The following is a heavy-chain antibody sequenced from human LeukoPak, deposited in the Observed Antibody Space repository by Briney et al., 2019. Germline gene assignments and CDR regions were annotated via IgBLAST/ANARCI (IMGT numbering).Heavy chain of an antibody. CDR1: GGSTSRFY. V-gene: IGHV4-59*01. CDR2: IYNSGST. D-gene: IGHD3-10*01. J-gene: IGHJ5*02. Sequence: SETLSLTCTVSGGSTSRFYWSWIRQPPGKGRQWIGYIYNSGSTKYNPSLTSRVTISIDTSKNQFSLKLSSVTAADAAVYYCARESGTGWFDPWGQGTLVTVSS. CDR3: ARESGTGWFDP.